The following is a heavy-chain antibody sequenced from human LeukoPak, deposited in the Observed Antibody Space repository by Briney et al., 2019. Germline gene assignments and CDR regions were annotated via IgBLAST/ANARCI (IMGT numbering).Heavy chain of an antibody. J-gene: IGHJ4*02. V-gene: IGHV1-2*02. CDR1: GYTFTGYY. D-gene: IGHD3-9*01. CDR3: ARVRYDILTGYYRDYFDY. Sequence: GASVKVSCKVSGYTFTGYYMHWVRQAPGQGLEWMGWINPNSGGTNYAQKFQGRVTMTRDTSISTAYMELSRLRSDDTAVYYCARVRYDILTGYYRDYFDYWGQGTLVTVSS. CDR2: INPNSGGT.